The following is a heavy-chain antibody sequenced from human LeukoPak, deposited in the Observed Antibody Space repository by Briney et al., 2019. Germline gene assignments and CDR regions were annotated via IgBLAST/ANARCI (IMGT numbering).Heavy chain of an antibody. Sequence: KSSETLSLTCSVSGDSISGFYWNWLRQSPEKGLEWIAVTHYSGTTNYNPSLKSRVTISIDTSRQQFFLKLSSVTAADTAVYYCVLAPNSNWFDFWGQGTRVTVSS. CDR3: VLAPNSNWFDF. CDR1: GDSISGFY. V-gene: IGHV4-59*12. CDR2: THYSGTT. D-gene: IGHD2-8*01. J-gene: IGHJ5*01.